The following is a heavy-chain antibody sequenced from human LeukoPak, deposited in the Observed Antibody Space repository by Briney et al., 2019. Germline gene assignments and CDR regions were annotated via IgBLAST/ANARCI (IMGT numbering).Heavy chain of an antibody. CDR3: ARGLDYYGSGSYLNNWFDP. V-gene: IGHV4-30-2*01. CDR1: GVSISSGVYS. Sequence: PSETLSLTCAVSGVSISSGVYSWSWIRQPPGKGLEWIGSIYHSGGTYYNPSLRSRVTLSLDRSNNQFSLTLNSVTAADTAVYYCARGLDYYGSGSYLNNWFDPWGQGTLVTVSS. J-gene: IGHJ5*02. CDR2: IYHSGGT. D-gene: IGHD3-10*01.